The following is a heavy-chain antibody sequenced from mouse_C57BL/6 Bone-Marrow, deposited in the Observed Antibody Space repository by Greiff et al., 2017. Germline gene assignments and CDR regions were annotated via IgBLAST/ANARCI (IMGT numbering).Heavy chain of an antibody. D-gene: IGHD1-1*01. CDR2: INPYNGGT. Sequence: VQLQQSGPVLVKPGASVKMSCKASGYTFTDYYMNWVKQSHGKSLEWIGVINPYNGGTSYNQKFKGKATLTVDKSSSTAYMELNSLTAEDSAVYYCASPNYYGSRFAYWGQGTLVTVSA. J-gene: IGHJ3*01. V-gene: IGHV1-19*01. CDR3: ASPNYYGSRFAY. CDR1: GYTFTDYY.